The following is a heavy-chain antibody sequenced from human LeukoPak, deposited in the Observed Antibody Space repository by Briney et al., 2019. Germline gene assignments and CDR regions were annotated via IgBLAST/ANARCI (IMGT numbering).Heavy chain of an antibody. CDR3: AKEAYYDVWSGYYIDY. V-gene: IGHV3-23*01. J-gene: IGHJ4*02. D-gene: IGHD3-3*01. CDR1: GCTFSSYA. CDR2: ISGSGGST. Sequence: GGSLRLSCAASGCTFSSYAMGWVRQAPGKGLEWVSAISGSGGSTYYADSVKGRFTISRDNSKNTLYLQMNSLRAEDTAVYYCAKEAYYDVWSGYYIDYWGQGTLVTVSS.